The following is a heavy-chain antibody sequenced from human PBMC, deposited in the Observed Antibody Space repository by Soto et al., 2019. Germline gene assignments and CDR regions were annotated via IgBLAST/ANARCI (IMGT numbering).Heavy chain of an antibody. D-gene: IGHD3-22*01. Sequence: GGSLRLSCAASEFTLRTYAMSWVRQAPGKGLEWVSGINYNGDSTYYADSVKGRFTISRDNSKNTLYLQIHSLRAEDTAVYYCAKGSSGYRPYYFDYWGQGTLVTVSS. V-gene: IGHV3-23*01. CDR1: EFTLRTYA. CDR3: AKGSSGYRPYYFDY. J-gene: IGHJ4*02. CDR2: INYNGDST.